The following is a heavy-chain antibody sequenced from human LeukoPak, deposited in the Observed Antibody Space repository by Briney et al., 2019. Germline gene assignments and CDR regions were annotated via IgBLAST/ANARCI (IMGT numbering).Heavy chain of an antibody. J-gene: IGHJ5*02. V-gene: IGHV4-34*01. CDR1: GGSFSGYY. CDR2: INHSGST. CDR3: ARGGESGSSWYNRFDP. Sequence: PSETLSLTCAVYGGSFSGYYWSWIRQPPGKGLEWIGEINHSGSTNYNPSLKSRVTISVDTSKNQFSLKLSSVTAADTAVHYCARGGESGSSWYNRFDPWGQGTLVTVSS. D-gene: IGHD6-13*01.